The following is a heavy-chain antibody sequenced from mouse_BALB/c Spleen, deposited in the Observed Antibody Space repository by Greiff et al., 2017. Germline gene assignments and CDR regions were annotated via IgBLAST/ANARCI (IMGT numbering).Heavy chain of an antibody. V-gene: IGHV1-7*01. J-gene: IGHJ4*01. CDR2: INPSTGYT. Sequence: VQLVESGAELAKPGASVKMSCKASGYTFTSYWMHWVKQRPGQGLEWIGYINPSTGYTEYNQKFKDKATLTADKSSSTAYMQLSSLTSEDSAVYYCASSYYGYEGYAMDYWGQGTSVTVSS. CDR3: ASSYYGYEGYAMDY. CDR1: GYTFTSYW. D-gene: IGHD1-2*01.